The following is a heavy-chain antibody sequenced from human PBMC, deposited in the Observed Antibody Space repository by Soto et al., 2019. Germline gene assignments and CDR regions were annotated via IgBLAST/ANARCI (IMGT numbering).Heavy chain of an antibody. Sequence: EVQLMESGGGLVQPGGSLRLSCAASGFTFSTYWMSWVRQAPGKGLEWVANIKQDGSKKHYVAAVKGRFTISRDNAKNSLYLQMNSLRAEDTAVYYCAREWALWAQGSLVTVSS. CDR2: IKQDGSKK. CDR1: GFTFSTYW. J-gene: IGHJ4*02. CDR3: AREWAL. D-gene: IGHD1-26*01. V-gene: IGHV3-7*01.